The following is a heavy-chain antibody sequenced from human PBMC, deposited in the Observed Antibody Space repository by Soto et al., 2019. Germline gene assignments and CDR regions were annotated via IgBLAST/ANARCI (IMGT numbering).Heavy chain of an antibody. D-gene: IGHD5-12*01. CDR1: AFALINYP. J-gene: IGHJ4*02. Sequence: GGSLRLSCAASAFALINYPMTWVRQAPGKGLEWVSYISSSGSTIYYADSVKGRFTISRDNAKNSLYLQMNSLRAEDTAVYYCARHRMATGGDYWGQGTLVTVSS. CDR3: ARHRMATGGDY. V-gene: IGHV3-11*01. CDR2: ISSSGSTI.